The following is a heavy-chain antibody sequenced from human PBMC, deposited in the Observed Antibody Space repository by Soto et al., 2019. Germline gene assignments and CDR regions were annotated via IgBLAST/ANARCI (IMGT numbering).Heavy chain of an antibody. CDR3: ARIRDSSTDFDY. J-gene: IGHJ4*02. CDR1: GGTFSSYA. Sequence: GASVKVSCKASGGTFSSYAISWVRQAPGQGLEWMGGIIPIFSTANYAQKFQGRVTITADESTSTAYMELSSLRSEDTAVYYCARIRDSSTDFDYWGQGTQVTVSS. V-gene: IGHV1-69*13. CDR2: IIPIFSTA. D-gene: IGHD6-13*01.